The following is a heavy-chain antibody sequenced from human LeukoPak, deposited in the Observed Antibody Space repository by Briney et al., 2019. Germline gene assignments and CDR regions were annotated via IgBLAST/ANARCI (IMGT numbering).Heavy chain of an antibody. CDR2: ISSSITTV. J-gene: IGHJ4*02. CDR3: ARSYSVNYSFDF. V-gene: IGHV3-11*01. D-gene: IGHD5/OR15-5a*01. Sequence: GGSLRLSCTVSGFTFGDHYVTWIRQAPGKGLEGVSIISSSITTVYYADSVKGRFTISRDNAKNSLYLQMNSLRTDDTAVYYCARSYSVNYSFDFWGQGTLVSASS. CDR1: GFTFGDHY.